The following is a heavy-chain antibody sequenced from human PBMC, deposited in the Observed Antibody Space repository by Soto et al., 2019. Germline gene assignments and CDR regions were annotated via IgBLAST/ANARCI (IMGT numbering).Heavy chain of an antibody. CDR2: ISRDGGRT. V-gene: IGHV3-43*01. CDR1: GFTFDDYT. Sequence: PVGSLRLSCAASGFTFDDYTMHWVRQAPGKGLEWVSLISRDGGRTHYADSVKGRFTISRDNSKNSLFLQMNSLRTEDTALYYCAKGAVVVNYFFDYWGQGALVTVSS. CDR3: AKGAVVVNYFFDY. D-gene: IGHD3-22*01. J-gene: IGHJ4*02.